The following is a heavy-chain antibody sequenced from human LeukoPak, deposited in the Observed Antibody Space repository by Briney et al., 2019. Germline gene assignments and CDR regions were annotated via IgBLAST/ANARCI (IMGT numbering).Heavy chain of an antibody. Sequence: PGGSLRLSCAASGFTFTTYWMSWVRQPPGKGLEWVANIKQDGTEKYYVDSVKGRFTISRDNAKNSLCLQMNSLRVEDTAIYYCAKVAHYYYGSESYYFFEHWGQGTPVTASS. D-gene: IGHD3-10*01. CDR2: IKQDGTEK. J-gene: IGHJ4*02. V-gene: IGHV3-7*01. CDR1: GFTFTTYW. CDR3: AKVAHYYYGSESYYFFEH.